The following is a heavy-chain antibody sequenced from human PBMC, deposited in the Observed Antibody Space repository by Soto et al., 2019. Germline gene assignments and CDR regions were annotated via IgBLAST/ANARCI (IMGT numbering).Heavy chain of an antibody. J-gene: IGHJ4*02. Sequence: SETLSLTCTVSGGSISSGGYYWSWIRQHPGKGLEWIGYIYYNGNTYYNPSLKSRVTISVDTSNNQFSLRVKSVTAADTAVYYCARFNGTYNDRYFDYWGQGTLVTVSS. CDR1: GGSISSGGYY. D-gene: IGHD1-1*01. CDR2: IYYNGNT. V-gene: IGHV4-30-4*08. CDR3: ARFNGTYNDRYFDY.